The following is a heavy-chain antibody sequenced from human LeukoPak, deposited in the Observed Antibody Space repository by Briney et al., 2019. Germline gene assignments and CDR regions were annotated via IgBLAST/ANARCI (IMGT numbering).Heavy chain of an antibody. D-gene: IGHD3-9*01. CDR2: ISSSGSNT. V-gene: IGHV3-48*04. J-gene: IGHJ5*02. Sequence: GGSLRLSCAASGFTFSSYSLNWVRQAPGQGLEWISYISSSGSNTDYADSVKGRFTISRDNGKNSVYLQMNSLRAEDTAVYYCARTAFDWSQVGGSWFDPWGQGTLVTVSS. CDR3: ARTAFDWSQVGGSWFDP. CDR1: GFTFSSYS.